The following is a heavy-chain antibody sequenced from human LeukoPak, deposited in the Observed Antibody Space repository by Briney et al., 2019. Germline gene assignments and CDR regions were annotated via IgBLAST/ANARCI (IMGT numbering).Heavy chain of an antibody. CDR3: ARDCCTNIWLGF. D-gene: IGHD2-2*01. J-gene: IGHJ4*02. V-gene: IGHV3-66*01. Sequence: QPGESRRLSCAASGFTVSNNYMSWVRQAPGKGLEWVSVICRDGTTYCADSVKGRFTISRDNSKNTLYLQMNSLTADDTAVYYCARDCCTNIWLGFWGQGTLVTVSS. CDR1: GFTVSNNY. CDR2: ICRDGTT.